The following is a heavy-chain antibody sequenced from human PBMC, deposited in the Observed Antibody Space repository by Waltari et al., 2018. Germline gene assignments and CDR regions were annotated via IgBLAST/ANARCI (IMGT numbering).Heavy chain of an antibody. V-gene: IGHV1-69*12. Sequence: QVQLVQSGAEVKKPGSSVKVSCKASGGTFGSYAISWVRQAPGEGLEWMGGIIPIFGTAPNYAQKFQGRRTVTADEATATVYMDLSSLRSDDTAVYYCARRQLGGAFDPWGQGTLVSVSS. J-gene: IGHJ5*02. CDR1: GGTFGSYA. CDR3: ARRQLGGAFDP. D-gene: IGHD3-16*01. CDR2: IIPIFGTAP.